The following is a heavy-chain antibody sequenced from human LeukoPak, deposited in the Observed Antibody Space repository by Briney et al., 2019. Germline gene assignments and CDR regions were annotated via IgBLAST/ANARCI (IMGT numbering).Heavy chain of an antibody. D-gene: IGHD1-26*01. CDR1: GYTFTSYD. CDR3: AARSIVGANFGY. Sequence: ASVKVSCKASGYTFTSYDINWVRRAPGQGLEWMGWISAYNGNTNYAQKLQGRVTMTTDTSTSTAYMELRSLRSDDTAVYYCAARSIVGANFGYWGQGTLVTVSS. CDR2: ISAYNGNT. V-gene: IGHV1-18*01. J-gene: IGHJ4*02.